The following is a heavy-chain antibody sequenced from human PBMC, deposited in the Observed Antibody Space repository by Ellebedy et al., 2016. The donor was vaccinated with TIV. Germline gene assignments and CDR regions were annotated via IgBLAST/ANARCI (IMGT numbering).Heavy chain of an antibody. CDR3: TKDFAVAGTGYFHH. D-gene: IGHD6-19*01. J-gene: IGHJ1*01. CDR2: IWYDGSKK. CDR1: GFTFSSYV. Sequence: PGGSLRLSCAASGFTFSSYVMHWVRQAPGKGLEWVALIWYDGSKKYYADSVKGRFTISRDNSKNTLYLQVNSLRVEDTAVYYCTKDFAVAGTGYFHHWGQGTLVTVSS. V-gene: IGHV3-33*06.